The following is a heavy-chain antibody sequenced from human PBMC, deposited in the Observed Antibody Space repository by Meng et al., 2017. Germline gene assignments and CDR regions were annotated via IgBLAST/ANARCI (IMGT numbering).Heavy chain of an antibody. J-gene: IGHJ4*02. V-gene: IGHV3-74*01. D-gene: IGHD1-1*01. CDR2: ISGDGSTT. Sequence: VGAGGVLGRPWCSLGLSCAAVGFTFNSYWMHWARQVPGKGLVWVSRISGDGSTTNYADSVKGRFTISRDNAKNTLYLQMNSLRPEDTAVYYCLDEAPRSDYWGQGSLVTVSS. CDR3: LDEAPRSDY. CDR1: GFTFNSYW.